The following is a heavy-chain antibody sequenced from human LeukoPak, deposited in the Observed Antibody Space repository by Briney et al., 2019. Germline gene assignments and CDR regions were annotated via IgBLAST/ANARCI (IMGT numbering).Heavy chain of an antibody. CDR1: GGSISSYY. CDR2: IYTSGST. D-gene: IGHD3-3*01. CDR3: ARSSITIFGVVPYYYMDV. J-gene: IGHJ6*03. Sequence: PSETLSLTCTVSGGSISSYYWSWIRQPAGKGLEWIGRIYTSGSTNYNPSLKSRVTMSVDTSKNQFSLKLSSVTAADTAVYYCARSSITIFGVVPYYYMDVWGKGTTVTVSS. V-gene: IGHV4-4*07.